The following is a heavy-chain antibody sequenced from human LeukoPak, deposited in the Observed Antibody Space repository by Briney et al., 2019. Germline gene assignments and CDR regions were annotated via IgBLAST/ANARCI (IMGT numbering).Heavy chain of an antibody. Sequence: SETPSFTCTVSGGSIGSGSYYWGWIRQPPGKGLEWIASMYYSGTTFYSPSLKSRVTISVDTSKNQLSLKLGSVTAADTAVYYCARHPPRDGSAFDYWGQGTMVTVSS. CDR3: ARHPPRDGSAFDY. CDR1: GGSIGSGSYY. CDR2: MYYSGTT. V-gene: IGHV4-39*01. J-gene: IGHJ4*02.